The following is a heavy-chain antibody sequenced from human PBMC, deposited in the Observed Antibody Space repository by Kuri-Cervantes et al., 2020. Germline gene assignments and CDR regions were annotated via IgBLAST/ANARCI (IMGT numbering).Heavy chain of an antibody. CDR2: ISAYTGDT. J-gene: IGHJ4*02. D-gene: IGHD3-10*01. CDR3: ARGGPTGSGSYAWA. Sequence: ASVKVSCNASGYTFASHDVNWVRQATGQGLEWMGWISAYTGDTNYAQKLQDRVTMTTDTSKSIAYMELRSLRSDDTAVYYCARGGPTGSGSYAWAWGQGTLVTVSS. CDR1: GYTFASHD. V-gene: IGHV1-18*01.